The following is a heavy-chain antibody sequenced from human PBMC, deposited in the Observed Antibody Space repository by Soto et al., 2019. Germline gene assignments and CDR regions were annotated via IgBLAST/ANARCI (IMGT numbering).Heavy chain of an antibody. J-gene: IGHJ4*02. CDR2: IYYSGST. CDR1: GGSISSSSYF. V-gene: IGHV4-39*07. CDR3: ARANYFESSGPFDY. Sequence: ETLSLTCTVSGGSISSSSYFWGWIRQPPGKGLEWIGSIYYSGSTYYNPSLKSRVTVSVDTSRKQFSLKVSSVTAADTAMYYCARANYFESSGPFDYWGPGTLVTVSS. D-gene: IGHD3-22*01.